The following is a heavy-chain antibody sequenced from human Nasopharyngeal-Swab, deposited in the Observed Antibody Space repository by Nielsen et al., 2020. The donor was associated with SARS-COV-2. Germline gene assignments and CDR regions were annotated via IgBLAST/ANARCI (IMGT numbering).Heavy chain of an antibody. Sequence: SETLSLTCAVYGGSFSGYYWSWIRQPPGKGLEWIGEINHSGSTNYNPSLKSRVTISVDTSKNQFSLKLRSVTAADTAVYYCARGAGSSGWYVVDYWGQGTLVTVSS. CDR2: INHSGST. J-gene: IGHJ4*02. CDR1: GGSFSGYY. V-gene: IGHV4-34*01. D-gene: IGHD6-19*01. CDR3: ARGAGSSGWYVVDY.